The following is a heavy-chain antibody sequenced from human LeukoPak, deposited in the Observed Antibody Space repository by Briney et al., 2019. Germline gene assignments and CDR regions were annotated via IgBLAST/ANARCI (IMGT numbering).Heavy chain of an antibody. CDR3: AREDGDYESYYYYYMGV. D-gene: IGHD4-17*01. J-gene: IGHJ6*03. V-gene: IGHV4-4*02. Sequence: SETLSLTCAVSGGSISSSNWWSWVRQPPGKGLEWIGEIYHSGSTNYNPSLKSRVTISVDKSKNQFSLKLSSVTAADTAVYYCAREDGDYESYYYYYMGVWGKGTTVTVSS. CDR1: GGSISSSNW. CDR2: IYHSGST.